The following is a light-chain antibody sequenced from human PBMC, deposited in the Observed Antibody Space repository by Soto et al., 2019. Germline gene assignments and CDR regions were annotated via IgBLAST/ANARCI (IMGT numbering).Light chain of an antibody. J-gene: IGKJ1*01. CDR3: QLRTNWPPTWT. CDR1: QSVSSY. CDR2: DAS. Sequence: EIVLTQSPATLSLSPGERATLSCRASQSVSSYLAWYQHKPGQAPRLLIYDASKRATGIPARFSGSGSGTDFTLTISSLEPEHYAVSYCQLRTNWPPTWTFGQGTSVEIK. V-gene: IGKV3-11*01.